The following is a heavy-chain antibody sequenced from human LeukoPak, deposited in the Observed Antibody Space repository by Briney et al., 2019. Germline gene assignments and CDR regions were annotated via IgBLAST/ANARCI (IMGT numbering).Heavy chain of an antibody. CDR3: ARDNYDSSGPYYFDY. D-gene: IGHD3-22*01. V-gene: IGHV3-7*01. CDR1: GFTFSTYW. J-gene: IGHJ4*02. Sequence: GGSLRLSCAASGFTFSTYWMSWVRQAPGKGLEWVANIKQDGSEKYYVDSVKGRFTISRDNAKNSLYLQMNSLRAEDTAVYYCARDNYDSSGPYYFDYWGQGTLITVSS. CDR2: IKQDGSEK.